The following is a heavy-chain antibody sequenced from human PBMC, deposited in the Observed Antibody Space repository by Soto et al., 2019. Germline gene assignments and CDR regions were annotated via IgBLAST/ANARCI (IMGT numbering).Heavy chain of an antibody. V-gene: IGHV3-23*01. CDR3: AKRPLLSGSTILDCWFDT. CDR2: ISGSGGST. Sequence: EVQLLESGGGLVQPGGSLRLSCAASGFTFSSYAMSWVRQAPGKGLEWVSAISGSGGSTYYADSVKGRFTISRDNSTNTLYLQMNSLRAEDTDVYYCAKRPLLSGSTILDCWFDTRGQGTLVTVSS. CDR1: GFTFSSYA. D-gene: IGHD3-9*01. J-gene: IGHJ5*02.